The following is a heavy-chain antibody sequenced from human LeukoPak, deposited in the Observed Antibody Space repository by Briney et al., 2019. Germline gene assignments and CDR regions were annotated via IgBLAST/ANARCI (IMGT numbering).Heavy chain of an antibody. CDR1: GYTFTSYY. J-gene: IGHJ3*02. D-gene: IGHD2-15*01. V-gene: IGHV1-46*01. CDR2: INPSGGST. Sequence: GASVKVSCKASGYTFTSYYMHWVRQAPGQGLEWMGIINPSGGSTSYAQKFQGRVTMTTDTSTSTAYMELRSLRSDDTAVYYCARDRGPIYCSGGSCYSGPRHDAFDIWGQGTMVTVSS. CDR3: ARDRGPIYCSGGSCYSGPRHDAFDI.